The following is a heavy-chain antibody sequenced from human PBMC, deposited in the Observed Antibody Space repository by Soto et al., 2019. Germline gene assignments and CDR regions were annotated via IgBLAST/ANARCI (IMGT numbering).Heavy chain of an antibody. D-gene: IGHD1-26*01. CDR3: AREGGSYLGRRVYYFDY. J-gene: IGHJ4*02. CDR1: GGTFSSYA. CDR2: INPSGGST. V-gene: IGHV1-46*01. Sequence: VASVQVSCKAFGGTFSSYAISGVRQATGQGLEWMGIINPSGGSTSYAQKFQGRVTMTRDTSTSTVDMELSSLRSEDTAVYYCAREGGSYLGRRVYYFDYWGQGTLVTVSS.